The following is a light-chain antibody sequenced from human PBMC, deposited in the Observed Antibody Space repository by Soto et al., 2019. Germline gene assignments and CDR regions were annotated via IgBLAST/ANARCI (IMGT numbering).Light chain of an antibody. V-gene: IGLV2-8*01. CDR1: SSDVGAYNY. J-gene: IGLJ2*01. CDR2: EVT. CDR3: ASYAGNNNFVL. Sequence: QSALAQPPSASGSPGQSATISCTGTSSDVGAYNYVSWYQQHPGKAPKLVIYEVTERPSGVPERFSGSKSGSTASLTVSGLQAEDEALYYCASYAGNNNFVLFGGGTKVTVL.